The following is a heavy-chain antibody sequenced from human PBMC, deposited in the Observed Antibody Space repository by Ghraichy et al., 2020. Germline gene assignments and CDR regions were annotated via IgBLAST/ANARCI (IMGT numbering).Heavy chain of an antibody. CDR1: GGTFSSYA. Sequence: SVKVSCKASGGTFSSYAISWVRQAPGQGLEWMGGIIPIFGTANYAQKFQGRVTITADESTSTAYMELSSLRSEDTAVYYCARATVHSTIFGVVTNDLPAYGMDVWGQGTTVTVSS. V-gene: IGHV1-69*13. CDR3: ARATVHSTIFGVVTNDLPAYGMDV. J-gene: IGHJ6*02. CDR2: IIPIFGTA. D-gene: IGHD3-3*01.